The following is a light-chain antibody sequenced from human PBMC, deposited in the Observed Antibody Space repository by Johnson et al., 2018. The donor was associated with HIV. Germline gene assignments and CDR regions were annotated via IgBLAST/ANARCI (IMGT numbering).Light chain of an antibody. Sequence: QPVLTQPPSVSAAPGQKVTISCSGSSSNIGNNYVSWYQQLPGTAPKLLIYDNNKRPSGIPDRFSGSKSGTSAALGITGVQTGDEADYYCGTWDSSLSANVFGTGTRVTVL. CDR1: SSNIGNNY. CDR3: GTWDSSLSANV. V-gene: IGLV1-51*01. CDR2: DNN. J-gene: IGLJ1*01.